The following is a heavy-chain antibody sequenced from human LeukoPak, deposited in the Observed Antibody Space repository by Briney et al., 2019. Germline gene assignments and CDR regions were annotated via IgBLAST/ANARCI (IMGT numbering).Heavy chain of an antibody. CDR2: ISSSSSTI. V-gene: IGHV3-48*04. CDR1: GFTFSSYS. J-gene: IGHJ3*02. Sequence: GGSLRLSCAASGFTFSSYSMNWVRQAPGKGLEWVSYISSSSSTIYYADSVKGRFTISRDNAKNSLYLQMNSLRAEDTAVYYCARERSGYRVWSDAFDIWGQGTMVTVSS. D-gene: IGHD3-3*01. CDR3: ARERSGYRVWSDAFDI.